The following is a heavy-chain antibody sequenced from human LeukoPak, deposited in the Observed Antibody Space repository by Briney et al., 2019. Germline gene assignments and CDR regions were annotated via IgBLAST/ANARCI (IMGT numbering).Heavy chain of an antibody. CDR1: GFTSSDYY. CDR2: ISSSGSTI. J-gene: IGHJ6*02. CDR3: ARAPRPGGMDV. Sequence: GSLRLSCAASGFTSSDYYMSWIRQAPGKGLEWVSYISSSGSTIYFAASVKGRFTISRDNAKNSLYLQMNSLRAEDTAVYYRARAPRPGGMDVWGQGTTVTASS. V-gene: IGHV3-11*01.